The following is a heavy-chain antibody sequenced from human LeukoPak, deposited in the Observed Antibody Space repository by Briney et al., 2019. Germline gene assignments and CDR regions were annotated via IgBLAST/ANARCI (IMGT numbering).Heavy chain of an antibody. CDR1: GGSISSNSYF. CDR2: IDYSGDT. Sequence: SETLSLTCTVSGGSISSNSYFWCWIRQPPGRGLEWIGSIDYSGDTYSNPSLKSRVTISVDTSKNQLSLKLTSVTAADTAVYYCARELVDYDFWSGYSRSGYYYYMDVWGKGTTVTVSS. D-gene: IGHD3-3*01. V-gene: IGHV4-39*07. J-gene: IGHJ6*03. CDR3: ARELVDYDFWSGYSRSGYYYYMDV.